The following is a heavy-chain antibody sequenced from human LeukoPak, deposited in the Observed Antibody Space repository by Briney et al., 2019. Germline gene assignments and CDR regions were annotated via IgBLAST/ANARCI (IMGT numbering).Heavy chain of an antibody. Sequence: PSETLSLTCTVSGGSISSGGYYWSWIRQPPGKGLEWIGYIYHSGSTYYNPSLKSRVTISVDRSKNQFSLKLSSVTAADTAVYYCARGADYDFWSGYPGYCMDVWGKGTTVTVSS. V-gene: IGHV4-30-2*01. CDR2: IYHSGST. CDR3: ARGADYDFWSGYPGYCMDV. CDR1: GGSISSGGYY. D-gene: IGHD3-3*01. J-gene: IGHJ6*03.